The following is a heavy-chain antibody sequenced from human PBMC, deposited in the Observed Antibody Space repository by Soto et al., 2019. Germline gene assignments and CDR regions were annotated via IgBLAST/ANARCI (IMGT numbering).Heavy chain of an antibody. CDR2: ISYDGSNK. CDR3: ARAFDYYDSSGYCDGMDV. V-gene: IGHV3-30-3*01. Sequence: PGWSLRLSCASSGFTFSSYAMHWVRQAPGKGLEWVAVISYDGSNKYYADSVKGRFTISRDNSKNTLYLQMNSLRAEDTAVYYCARAFDYYDSSGYCDGMDVWGQGTTVTVSS. D-gene: IGHD3-22*01. J-gene: IGHJ6*02. CDR1: GFTFSSYA.